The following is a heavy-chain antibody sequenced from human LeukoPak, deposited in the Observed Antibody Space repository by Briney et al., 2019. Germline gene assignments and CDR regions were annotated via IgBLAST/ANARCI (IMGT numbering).Heavy chain of an antibody. J-gene: IGHJ4*02. D-gene: IGHD2-21*01. CDR1: GYSFTSYW. CDR3: ARGGVVVASSFDF. V-gene: IGHV5-51*01. CDR2: IYPGDSDT. Sequence: GESLKISCKGSGYSFTSYWIAWVRQMPGKGLEWMGIIYPGDSDTRYNPSLQGQVTISADTSINTAYLQWNSLKASDTAMYYCARGGVVVASSFDFWGQGTLVTVSS.